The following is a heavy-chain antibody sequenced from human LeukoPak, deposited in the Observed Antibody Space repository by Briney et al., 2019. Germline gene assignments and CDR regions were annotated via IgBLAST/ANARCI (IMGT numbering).Heavy chain of an antibody. D-gene: IGHD6-19*01. J-gene: IGHJ4*02. CDR2: INPNSGGT. CDR3: ARVGSSGWYVHPALDY. CDR1: GYTFTGYY. Sequence: ASVKVSCKAPGYTFTGYYMHWVRQAPGQGLEWMAWINPNSGGTNYAQKFQGRVTVTRDTSISTAYMELSRLRSDDTAVYYCARVGSSGWYVHPALDYWGQGTLVTVSS. V-gene: IGHV1-2*02.